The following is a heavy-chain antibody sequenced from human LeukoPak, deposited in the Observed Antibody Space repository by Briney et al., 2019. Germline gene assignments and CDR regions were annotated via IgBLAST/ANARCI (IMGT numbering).Heavy chain of an antibody. Sequence: GGSLGLSCAASGFTFSDYYMSWIRQAPGKGLEWVSVKGRFTISRDNAKNSLYLQMNSLRAEDTAVYYCARSRGYGDYGYFDLWGRGTLVTVSS. D-gene: IGHD4-17*01. J-gene: IGHJ2*01. CDR1: GFTFSDYY. CDR3: ARSRGYGDYGYFDL. V-gene: IGHV3-11*01.